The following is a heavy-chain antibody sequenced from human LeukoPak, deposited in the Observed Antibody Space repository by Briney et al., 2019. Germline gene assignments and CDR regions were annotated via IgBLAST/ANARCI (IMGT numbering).Heavy chain of an antibody. J-gene: IGHJ4*02. CDR3: ARGGASTLFDY. V-gene: IGHV3-64*01. D-gene: IGHD1-26*01. CDR2: ITSNGDKT. Sequence: GGSLRLSRAASGFTFSSYAMHWVRQAPGKGLEYVSAITSNGDKTYYGNSVKGRFTISRDNSKNTLYLQMGSLRIEDMAVYYCARGGASTLFDYWGQGTLVTVSS. CDR1: GFTFSSYA.